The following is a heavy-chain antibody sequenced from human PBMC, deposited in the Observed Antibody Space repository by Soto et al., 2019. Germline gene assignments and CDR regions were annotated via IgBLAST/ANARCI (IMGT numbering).Heavy chain of an antibody. CDR3: AKYGSLGGSIDY. J-gene: IGHJ4*02. Sequence: EVQLLESGGGLVQPVGSLRLSCAASGFTFSSYAMSWVRQAPGKGLEWVSAISGSGGSTYYADSVKGRFTISRDNSKNTLYLQMNSLRAEDTAVYYCAKYGSLGGSIDYWGQGPLVTVSS. V-gene: IGHV3-23*01. D-gene: IGHD1-26*01. CDR1: GFTFSSYA. CDR2: ISGSGGST.